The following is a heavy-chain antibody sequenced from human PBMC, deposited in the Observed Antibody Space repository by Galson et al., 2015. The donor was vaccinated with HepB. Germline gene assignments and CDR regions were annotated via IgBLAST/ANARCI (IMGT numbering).Heavy chain of an antibody. CDR2: IGGSGGST. J-gene: IGHJ3*02. CDR3: AKDFHYDSSGYYWSRVNSRGAFDI. CDR1: GFTFSSYA. Sequence: SLRLSCAASGFTFSSYAMSWVRQAPGKGLEWVSAIGGSGGSTYYADSVKGRFTIPRDNSKNTLYLQMNSLRAEDTAVYYCAKDFHYDSSGYYWSRVNSRGAFDIWGQGTMVTVSS. V-gene: IGHV3-23*01. D-gene: IGHD3-22*01.